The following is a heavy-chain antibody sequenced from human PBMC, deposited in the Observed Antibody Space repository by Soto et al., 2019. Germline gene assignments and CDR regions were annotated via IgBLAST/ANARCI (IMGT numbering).Heavy chain of an antibody. CDR2: INHSGST. D-gene: IGHD2-15*01. CDR3: ARGGLDIERI. CDR1: GGSFSGYY. Sequence: SETLSLTCAVYGGSFSGYYWSWIRQPPGKGLEWIGEINHSGSTNYNPSLKSRVTISVDTSKNQFSLKLSSVTAADTAVYYCARGGLDIERIWSQGTLVTVSS. J-gene: IGHJ4*02. V-gene: IGHV4-34*01.